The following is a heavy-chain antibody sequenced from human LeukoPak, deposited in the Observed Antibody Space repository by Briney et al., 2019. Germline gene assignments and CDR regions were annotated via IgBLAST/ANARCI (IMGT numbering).Heavy chain of an antibody. V-gene: IGHV3-23*01. CDR2: ISGSGGST. CDR1: GFTFSSYA. D-gene: IGHD3-9*01. J-gene: IGHJ4*02. Sequence: PGGSLRLSCAASGFTFSSYAMSWVRQAPGKGLEWVSAISGSGGSTYYADSVKGRFTISRDNSKNTLYLQMNSLRAEDTAVYYCAKAYDILTGYYPFDYWGQGTLVTVSS. CDR3: AKAYDILTGYYPFDY.